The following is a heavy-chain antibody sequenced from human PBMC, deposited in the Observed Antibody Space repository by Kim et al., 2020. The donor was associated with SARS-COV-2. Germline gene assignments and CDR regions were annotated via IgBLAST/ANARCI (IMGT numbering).Heavy chain of an antibody. CDR2: IYYLGST. D-gene: IGHD3-10*01. CDR1: GGSISSSY. J-gene: IGHJ4*02. V-gene: IGHV4-59*01. Sequence: SETLSLTCTVSGGSISSSYWGWIRQPPGKGLEWIGYIYYLGSTNYNPSLKSRVTISVDKSKNQFSLKLSSVTAADTAVYYCARSPLWLPFDYWGQGTLVTVSS. CDR3: ARSPLWLPFDY.